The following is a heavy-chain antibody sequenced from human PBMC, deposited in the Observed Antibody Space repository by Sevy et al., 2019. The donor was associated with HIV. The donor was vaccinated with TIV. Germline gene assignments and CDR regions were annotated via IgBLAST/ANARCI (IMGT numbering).Heavy chain of an antibody. CDR3: SKGRVRGVSLVDY. CDR2: ISGSGGST. J-gene: IGHJ4*02. D-gene: IGHD3-10*01. CDR1: GFTFSSYA. Sequence: GGSLRLSCAASGFTFSSYAMSWVRQAPGKGLEWVSAISGSGGSTYYADSVKGRFTISRDNSKNTVYLQMNSLRAEDTAVYYCSKGRVRGVSLVDYWGQGTLVTVSS. V-gene: IGHV3-23*01.